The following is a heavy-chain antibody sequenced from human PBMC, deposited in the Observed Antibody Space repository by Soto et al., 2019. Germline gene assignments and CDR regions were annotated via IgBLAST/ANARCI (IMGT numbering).Heavy chain of an antibody. V-gene: IGHV1-18*01. CDR3: ARLRYSGYPTQFYSGMDV. CDR1: GYTFHNFG. Sequence: QVHLEQSGIEVKKPGASVKVTCKASGYTFHNFGISWVRQAPGQGLEWMGWISTYNDYTNYAQKFQGRVTMTTDTSTRTASMELRSLRPDDTAVYYCARLRYSGYPTQFYSGMDVWGQGTTVSVSS. J-gene: IGHJ6*02. CDR2: ISTYNDYT. D-gene: IGHD5-12*01.